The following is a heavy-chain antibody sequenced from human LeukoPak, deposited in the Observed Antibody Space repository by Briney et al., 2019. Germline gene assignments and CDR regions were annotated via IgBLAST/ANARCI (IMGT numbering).Heavy chain of an antibody. CDR1: GYSFTDYW. V-gene: IGHV5-51*01. J-gene: IGHJ4*02. CDR3: ARDAGGYPDY. CDR2: IYPGNSQT. Sequence: GESLKISCKGAGYSFTDYWIGWMRPVPGEDLEWLVTIYPGNSQTRYRPSLQGQLTISADKSITTAYLQWSNLKASDTAMYFCARDAGGYPDYWGQGTLVTVSS. D-gene: IGHD2-8*02.